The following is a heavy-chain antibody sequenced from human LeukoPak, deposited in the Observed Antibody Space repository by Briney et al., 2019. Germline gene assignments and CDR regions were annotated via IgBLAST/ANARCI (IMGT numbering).Heavy chain of an antibody. CDR2: IIPIFGTA. J-gene: IGHJ4*02. V-gene: IGHV1-69*13. CDR1: GGTFSSYA. D-gene: IGHD3-22*01. CDR3: ARGKRIWYDSSGYYPFDY. Sequence: ASVKVSCKASGGTFSSYAISWVRQAPGQGLEWMGGIIPIFGTANYAQKFQGRVTITADESTSTAYMELSSLRSEDTAVYYCARGKRIWYDSSGYYPFDYWGQGTQVTVSS.